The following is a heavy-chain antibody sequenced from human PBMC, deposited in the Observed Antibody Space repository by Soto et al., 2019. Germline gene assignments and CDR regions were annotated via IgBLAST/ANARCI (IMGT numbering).Heavy chain of an antibody. CDR1: GFTFSSYW. CDR3: VRTSLVVAAATREDY. Sequence: EVQLVESGGGLVQPGGSLRRSCAASGFTFSSYWMHWVRQAPGKGLVWVSRINSDGSSTSYADSVKGRFTISRDNAKNTLYVQMNSLRAEDTAVYYCVRTSLVVAAATREDYWGQGTLVTVSS. V-gene: IGHV3-74*01. J-gene: IGHJ4*02. CDR2: INSDGSST. D-gene: IGHD2-15*01.